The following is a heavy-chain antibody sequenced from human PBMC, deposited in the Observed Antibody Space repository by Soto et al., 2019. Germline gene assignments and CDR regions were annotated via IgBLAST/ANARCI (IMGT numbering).Heavy chain of an antibody. D-gene: IGHD3-3*01. CDR2: ITDSSDTV. CDR1: GFSFSNYK. V-gene: IGHV3-48*02. CDR3: ARDFGHGYYLDY. J-gene: IGHJ4*02. Sequence: PGGSLRLSXVASGFSFSNYKMNWVRQAPGKGLEWVSYITDSSDTVHYADSVRGRFTISRDNAESSLYLQMNSLRDEDTAVYFCARDFGHGYYLDYWGRGALVTLSS.